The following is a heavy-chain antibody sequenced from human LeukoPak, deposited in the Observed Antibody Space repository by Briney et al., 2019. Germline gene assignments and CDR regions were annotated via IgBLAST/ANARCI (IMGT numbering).Heavy chain of an antibody. CDR1: GFTFSSYW. CDR3: ARAANYIVVVPTAIPNWFDP. J-gene: IGHJ5*02. D-gene: IGHD2-2*01. Sequence: PGGALRLSCAASGFTFSSYWMSWVRQAPGKRLEWVANIKQDGSEKYYVDSVKGRFTISRDNAKNSLYLQMTSLRAEDTAVYYRARAANYIVVVPTAIPNWFDPWGQGTLVTVSS. V-gene: IGHV3-7*01. CDR2: IKQDGSEK.